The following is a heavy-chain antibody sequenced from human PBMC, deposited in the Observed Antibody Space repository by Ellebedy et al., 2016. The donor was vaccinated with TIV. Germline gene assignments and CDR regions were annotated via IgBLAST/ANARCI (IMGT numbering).Heavy chain of an antibody. CDR2: IDPSDSYI. D-gene: IGHD6-13*01. Sequence: GESLKISCKGSGYSFTSYWISWVRQMPGKGLEWMGRIDPSDSYINQSPSFQGHVTISADKSISTAYLQWSSLKASDTAMYYCARFGSTQLAHFDYWGQGTLVTVSS. CDR3: ARFGSTQLAHFDY. CDR1: GYSFTSYW. V-gene: IGHV5-10-1*01. J-gene: IGHJ4*02.